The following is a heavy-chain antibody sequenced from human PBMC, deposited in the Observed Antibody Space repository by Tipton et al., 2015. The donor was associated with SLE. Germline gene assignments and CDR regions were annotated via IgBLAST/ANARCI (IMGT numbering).Heavy chain of an antibody. V-gene: IGHV4-59*11. J-gene: IGHJ4*02. CDR3: ARKPAGYSSGAVGFDY. CDR1: GGSISSHY. D-gene: IGHD6-19*01. CDR2: IYYSGST. Sequence: LRLSCTVSGGSISSHYWSWLRQPPGKGLEWIGYIYYSGSTNYNPSLKSRVTISVDTSKNQFSLKLSSVTAADTAVYYCARKPAGYSSGAVGFDYWGQGTLVTVSS.